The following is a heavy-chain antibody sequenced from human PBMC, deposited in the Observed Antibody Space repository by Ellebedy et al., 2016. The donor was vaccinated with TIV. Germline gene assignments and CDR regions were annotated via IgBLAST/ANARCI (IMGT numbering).Heavy chain of an antibody. Sequence: GGSLRLSCAASGFTFSSYGMHWVRQAPGKGLEWVAVIWYDGSNKYYADSVKGRFTISRDNSKNTLYLQMNSLRAEDTAVYYCANFLYSGWYFWGLELGGEFDYWGQGTLVTVSS. V-gene: IGHV3-33*06. CDR3: ANFLYSGWYFWGLELGGEFDY. D-gene: IGHD6-19*01. CDR1: GFTFSSYG. CDR2: IWYDGSNK. J-gene: IGHJ4*02.